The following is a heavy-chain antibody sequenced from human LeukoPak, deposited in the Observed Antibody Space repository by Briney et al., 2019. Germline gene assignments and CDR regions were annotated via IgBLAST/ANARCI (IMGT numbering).Heavy chain of an antibody. CDR1: GFTFSSYW. CDR3: ARAGRAVGDAFDI. V-gene: IGHV3-74*01. J-gene: IGHJ3*02. CDR2: INSDGSST. D-gene: IGHD1-26*01. Sequence: GGSLRLSCAASGFTFSSYWMHWVRQAPGKGLVWDSRINSDGSSTSYADSVKGRFTISRDNAKNTLYLQMNSLRAEDTAVYYCARAGRAVGDAFDIWGQGTMVTVSS.